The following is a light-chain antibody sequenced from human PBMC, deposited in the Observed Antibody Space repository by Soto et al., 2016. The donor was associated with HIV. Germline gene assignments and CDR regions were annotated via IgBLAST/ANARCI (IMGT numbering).Light chain of an antibody. CDR3: MQTLQLPLT. CDR2: EVS. Sequence: DIVMTQTPLSLSVTPGQPASISCKSSQRLPHSDGRTHLYWYLQRPGQSPQLLIYEVSKRFSGVSDRFSGSGSGTDFTLKISRVEAEDVGVYFCMQTLQLPLTFGGGTKVEMK. J-gene: IGKJ4*01. V-gene: IGKV2D-29*02. CDR1: QRLPHSDGRTH.